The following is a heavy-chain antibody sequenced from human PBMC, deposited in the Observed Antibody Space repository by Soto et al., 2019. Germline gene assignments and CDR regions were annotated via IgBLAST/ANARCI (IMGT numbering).Heavy chain of an antibody. CDR1: GGSISSGGYY. CDR3: GRGMMGTESFDI. J-gene: IGHJ3*02. V-gene: IGHV4-31*03. Sequence: SETLSLTSTVSGGSISSGGYYWSWIRQHPGKGLEWIGYIYYSGGTSYNPSLKSRVTISVDTSKNQFSLKMSSEAAAGTAVYSCGRGMMGTESFDIWGQGTMVTVSS. D-gene: IGHD1-1*01. CDR2: IYYSGGT.